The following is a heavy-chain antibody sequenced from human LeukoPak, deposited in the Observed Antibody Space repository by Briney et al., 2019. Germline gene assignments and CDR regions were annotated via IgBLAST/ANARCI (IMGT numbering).Heavy chain of an antibody. CDR2: ISSNGDNT. V-gene: IGHV3-64D*06. CDR3: VRGTGY. CDR1: GFTLSTYV. Sequence: GGSLRLSCSVSGFTLSTYVMHWVRQAPGKGLEYVSAISSNGDNTYYADSVKGRFTISRDNSKNTPYLQMSSLRADDTAVYYCVRGTGYWGQGTLVTVSS. J-gene: IGHJ4*02.